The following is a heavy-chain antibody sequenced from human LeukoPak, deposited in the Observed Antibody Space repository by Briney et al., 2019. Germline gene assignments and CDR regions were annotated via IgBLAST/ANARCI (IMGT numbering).Heavy chain of an antibody. CDR1: GFTFSTYG. Sequence: QSGGSLRLSCVASGFTFSTYGMLWVRQARGKGLEWVAVIWYDGSNKYYADSVKGRFTISRDNSKNTLYLQMNSLRAEDTAVYYCARDLQWLRERWFDPWGQGTLVTVSS. CDR2: IWYDGSNK. D-gene: IGHD6-19*01. CDR3: ARDLQWLRERWFDP. J-gene: IGHJ5*02. V-gene: IGHV3-33*01.